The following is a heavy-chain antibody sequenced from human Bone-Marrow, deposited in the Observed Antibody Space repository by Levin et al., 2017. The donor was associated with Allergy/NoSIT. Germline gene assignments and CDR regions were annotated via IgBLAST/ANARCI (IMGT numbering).Heavy chain of an antibody. D-gene: IGHD2-8*02. CDR2: IYSGGST. V-gene: IGHV3-53*01. J-gene: IGHJ4*02. Sequence: GESLKISCAASGFTVSNNYMRWVRQAPGKGLEWVSLIYSGGSTYYADSVKGRFTISRDKSKNTLYLQMNSLRVEDTAVYYCARGEISEVTGDYWGQGTLVTVSS. CDR3: ARGEISEVTGDY. CDR1: GFTVSNNY.